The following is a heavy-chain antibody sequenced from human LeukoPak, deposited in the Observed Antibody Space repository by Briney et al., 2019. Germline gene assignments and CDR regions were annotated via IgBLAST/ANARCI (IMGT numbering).Heavy chain of an antibody. J-gene: IGHJ4*02. Sequence: GRSLRLSCAASGFTFSGYGMHWVRQAPSKGLEWVAVISYDGSNKYYADSVKGRFTISRDNAKNSLYLQMNSLRDEDTAVYYCARVLTGTTDYWGQGTLVTVSS. CDR3: ARVLTGTTDY. CDR2: ISYDGSNK. CDR1: GFTFSGYG. V-gene: IGHV3-30*03. D-gene: IGHD1-7*01.